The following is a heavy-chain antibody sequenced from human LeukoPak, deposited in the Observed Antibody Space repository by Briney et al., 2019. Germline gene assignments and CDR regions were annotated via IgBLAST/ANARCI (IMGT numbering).Heavy chain of an antibody. CDR3: ARAIRYFDWLTPITDAYFDY. CDR1: GGSISSSSYY. J-gene: IGHJ4*02. V-gene: IGHV4-39*07. D-gene: IGHD3-9*01. Sequence: SETLSLTCTVSGGSISSSSYYWGWIRQPPGKGLEWIGSIYYSGSTYYNPSLKSRVTISVDTSKNQFSLKLSSVTAADTAVYYCARAIRYFDWLTPITDAYFDYWGQGTLVTVSS. CDR2: IYYSGST.